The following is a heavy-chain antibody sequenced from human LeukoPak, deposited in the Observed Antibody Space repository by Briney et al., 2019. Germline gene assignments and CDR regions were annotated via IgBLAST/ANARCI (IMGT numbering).Heavy chain of an antibody. D-gene: IGHD3-22*01. Sequence: GGSLSPSFEALGLPLGSLAMAGAGRAQGRGWGWVPLIVVSGGSTYYADSVKGRFTISRDNSKNTLYLQMNSLRAEDTAVYYCAKDYYDSSGYYLMNCAFDIWGQGTMVTVSS. CDR3: AKDYYDSSGYYLMNCAFDI. J-gene: IGHJ3*02. CDR1: GLPLGSLA. CDR2: IVVSGGST. V-gene: IGHV3-23*01.